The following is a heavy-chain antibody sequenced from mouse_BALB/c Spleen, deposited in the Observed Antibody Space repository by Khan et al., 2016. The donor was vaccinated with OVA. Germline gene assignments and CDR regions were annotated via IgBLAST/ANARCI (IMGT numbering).Heavy chain of an antibody. CDR1: GYMFTSYW. CDR3: ARSGYDSLAY. CDR2: INPSSGFT. V-gene: IGHV1-7*01. Sequence: VQLQESGAELAKPGASVKMSCKASGYMFTSYWMNWVKQRPGQGLEWIGYINPSSGFTEYSQKFKDKATLTADKSSSTAYMQLSSLTSEDSAVYYCARSGYDSLAYWGQGTLVTVSA. J-gene: IGHJ3*01. D-gene: IGHD1-1*01.